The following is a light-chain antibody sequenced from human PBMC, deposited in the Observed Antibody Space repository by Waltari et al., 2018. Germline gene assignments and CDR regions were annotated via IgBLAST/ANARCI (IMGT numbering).Light chain of an antibody. J-gene: IGKJ1*01. Sequence: EIVLTQSPGTLSLSPGERATLSCRASQSVSNMLAWYQQKPGQAPRLLIYDTSNRATGSPARFSGSGSGTDFTLTISSLEPEDCAVYYCQQRSNWPPTFGQGTKVEI. CDR1: QSVSNM. CDR2: DTS. V-gene: IGKV3-11*01. CDR3: QQRSNWPPT.